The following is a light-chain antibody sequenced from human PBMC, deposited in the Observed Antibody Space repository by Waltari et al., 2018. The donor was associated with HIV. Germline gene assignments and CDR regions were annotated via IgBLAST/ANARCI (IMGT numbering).Light chain of an antibody. CDR3: CSYAGSSTFYV. CDR1: SSDVGSYNL. CDR2: EVS. J-gene: IGLJ1*01. Sequence: QSALTQPASVSGSPGQSITISCTGTSSDVGSYNLVSWYQQHPGKAPKLMIYEVSKRPSVVSNRFSGSKSGNTASLTISWLQAEDEADYYCCSYAGSSTFYVFGTGTKVTVL. V-gene: IGLV2-23*02.